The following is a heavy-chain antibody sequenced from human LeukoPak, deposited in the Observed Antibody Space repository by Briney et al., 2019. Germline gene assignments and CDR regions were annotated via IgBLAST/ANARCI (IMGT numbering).Heavy chain of an antibody. J-gene: IGHJ4*02. D-gene: IGHD3-9*01. Sequence: ASVKVSCKASGYTFNGYFMHWVRQAPGQGLDWMGWINPNTGGTKYAQKFQGMVTMTRDTSIGTAYMELSTVTSDDTAVYFCARVHATGYFSLDLGYWGQGTLVTVSS. V-gene: IGHV1-2*02. CDR3: ARVHATGYFSLDLGY. CDR1: GYTFNGYF. CDR2: INPNTGGT.